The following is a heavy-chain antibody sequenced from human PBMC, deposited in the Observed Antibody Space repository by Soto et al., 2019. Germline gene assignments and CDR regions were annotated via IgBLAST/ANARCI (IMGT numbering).Heavy chain of an antibody. CDR2: INPNSGGT. Sequence: QVQLVQSGAEVKKPGASVKFSCKASRYTFTGYYMHWVRQAPGQGLEWMGWINPNSGGTTYAQKFQGRVTMTSDTSISTGYMELSRLRSDDTAVYYCARVGYYDSSGPDHWGQGTLVTVSS. J-gene: IGHJ5*02. CDR3: ARVGYYDSSGPDH. D-gene: IGHD3-22*01. CDR1: RYTFTGYY. V-gene: IGHV1-2*02.